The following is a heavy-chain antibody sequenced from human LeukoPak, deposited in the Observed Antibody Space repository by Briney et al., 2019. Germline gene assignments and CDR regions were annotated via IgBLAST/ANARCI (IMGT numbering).Heavy chain of an antibody. CDR3: ARLTGFGELLPLDGWYMVDY. CDR2: ISDYNGNT. CDR1: GYTFTSYG. Sequence: GASVKVSCKASGYTFTSYGISWVRQAPGQGLEWMGWISDYNGNTNYAQKLQGRVTMTTDTSTSTAYMELRSLRSDDTAAYYCARLTGFGELLPLDGWYMVDYWGQGTLVTVSS. D-gene: IGHD3-10*01. J-gene: IGHJ4*02. V-gene: IGHV1-18*01.